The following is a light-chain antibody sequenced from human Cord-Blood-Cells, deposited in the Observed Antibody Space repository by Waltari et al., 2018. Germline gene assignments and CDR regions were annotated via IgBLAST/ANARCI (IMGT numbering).Light chain of an antibody. CDR2: GNS. J-gene: IGLJ2*01. CDR1: SSNIGAGYD. CDR3: QSYDSSLSGSV. Sequence: QSVLTQPPSVSGAPGQRVTISCPGSSSNIGAGYDVPWYQQPPGPAPKLLIYGNSNRPSGVPDRFSGSKSGTSASLAITGLQAEDEADYYCQSYDSSLSGSVFGGGTKLTVL. V-gene: IGLV1-40*01.